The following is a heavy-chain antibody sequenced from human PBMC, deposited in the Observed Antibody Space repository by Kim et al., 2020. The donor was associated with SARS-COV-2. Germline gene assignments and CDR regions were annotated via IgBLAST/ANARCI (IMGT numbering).Heavy chain of an antibody. CDR3: ASVGAAAGNIPFDY. V-gene: IGHV4-59*13. CDR2: IYYSGST. Sequence: SETLSLTCTVSGGSISSYYWSWIRQPPGKGLEWIGYIYYSGSTNYNPSLKSRVTISVDTSKNQFSLKLSSVTAADTAVYYCASVGAAAGNIPFDYWGQGTLVTVSS. D-gene: IGHD6-13*01. J-gene: IGHJ4*02. CDR1: GGSISSYY.